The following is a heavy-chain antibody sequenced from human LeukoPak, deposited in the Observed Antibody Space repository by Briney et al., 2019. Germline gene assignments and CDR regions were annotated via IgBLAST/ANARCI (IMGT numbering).Heavy chain of an antibody. D-gene: IGHD3-9*01. V-gene: IGHV1-18*01. Sequence: GASVKVSCKASGYTFTNYHIAWVRQAPGQGLQWMGWISPYNGNTNYAQNFQGRVTMTTDASTRTAYMELRSLRIEDTAVYYCARGDISWFDPWGQGTLVTVSS. CDR1: GYTFTNYH. CDR3: ARGDISWFDP. CDR2: ISPYNGNT. J-gene: IGHJ5*02.